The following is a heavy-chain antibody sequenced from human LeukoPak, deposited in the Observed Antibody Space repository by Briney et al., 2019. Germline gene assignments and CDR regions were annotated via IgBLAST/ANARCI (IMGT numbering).Heavy chain of an antibody. V-gene: IGHV3-23*01. CDR1: GFTFSFYN. CDR2: ISGSGGST. J-gene: IGHJ6*02. CDR3: AKRLKSYYGMDV. D-gene: IGHD3-16*01. Sequence: PGGSLRLSCATSGFTFSFYNMNWVRQAPGKGLEWVSAISGSGGSTYYADSVKGRFTISRDNSKNTLYLQMNSLRAEDTAVYYCAKRLKSYYGMDVWGQGTTVTVSS.